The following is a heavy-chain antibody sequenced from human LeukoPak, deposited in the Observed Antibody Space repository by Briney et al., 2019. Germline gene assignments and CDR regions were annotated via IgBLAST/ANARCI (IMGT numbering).Heavy chain of an antibody. J-gene: IGHJ4*02. Sequence: VGSLRLSCAASVFTFDDYGMSWVRQAPGKGLEWVSGINWNGGSTGYADSVKGRFTISRDNAKNSLYLQMNSLRAEDTALYYCAREGSHFYDSSGSTYVWVQGTLVTVSS. CDR1: VFTFDDYG. D-gene: IGHD3-22*01. CDR3: AREGSHFYDSSGSTYV. V-gene: IGHV3-20*04. CDR2: INWNGGST.